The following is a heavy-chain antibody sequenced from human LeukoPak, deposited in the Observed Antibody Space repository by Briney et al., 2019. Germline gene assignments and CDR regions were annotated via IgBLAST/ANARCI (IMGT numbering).Heavy chain of an antibody. Sequence: SEPLSLTRTVSGVSISSYYWIWLRHPTGRGLEGSGNIYYSSSTNYNTSFNTRLTISVDTSNNQFSLKLSSVTAADTAADYCARVPWGYYGSGTFGGNGMDVWGQGTTVTVSS. V-gene: IGHV4-59*01. CDR3: ARVPWGYYGSGTFGGNGMDV. CDR2: IYYSSST. D-gene: IGHD3-10*01. CDR1: GVSISSYY. J-gene: IGHJ6*02.